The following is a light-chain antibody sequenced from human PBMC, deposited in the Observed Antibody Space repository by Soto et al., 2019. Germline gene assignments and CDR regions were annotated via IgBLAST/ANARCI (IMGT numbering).Light chain of an antibody. Sequence: EIALTQSPGTLSLSPGERATLSCRASQGVGNKYLAWYQQRPVQAPSLLIYAASSRATGVPDRFSGSGSGTDFTLTISRLEPEDFVVYYCQQYTNAHGITFGQGTRLEIK. CDR3: QQYTNAHGIT. CDR1: QGVGNKY. J-gene: IGKJ5*01. CDR2: AAS. V-gene: IGKV3-20*01.